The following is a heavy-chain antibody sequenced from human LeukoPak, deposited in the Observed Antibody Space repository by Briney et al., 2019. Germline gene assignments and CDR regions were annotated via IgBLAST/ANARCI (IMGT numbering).Heavy chain of an antibody. CDR1: GFTFSSFS. Sequence: GGSLRLSCAASGFTFSSFSMTWVRQAPGKGLEWVSIISGSGSTSYYADSVKGRFTVSRDISKNTLDLQMNSLRAEDTAVYYCAKGSDASCYTPIDYWGQGSLVTVSS. D-gene: IGHD2-2*02. J-gene: IGHJ4*02. CDR3: AKGSDASCYTPIDY. V-gene: IGHV3-23*01. CDR2: ISGSGSTS.